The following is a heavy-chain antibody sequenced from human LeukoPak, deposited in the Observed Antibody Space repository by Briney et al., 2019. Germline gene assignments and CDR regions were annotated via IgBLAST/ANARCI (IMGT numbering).Heavy chain of an antibody. V-gene: IGHV1-46*01. Sequence: ASVKVSCKASGYTFTNYGISWVRQAPGQGLEWMGIINPSGGSTSCAQKFQGRVTMTRGTSTSTVYMELSSLRSEDTAVYYCAKDYYDSSGYSEYFQHWGQGTLVTVSS. D-gene: IGHD3-22*01. CDR1: GYTFTNYG. CDR3: AKDYYDSSGYSEYFQH. CDR2: INPSGGST. J-gene: IGHJ1*01.